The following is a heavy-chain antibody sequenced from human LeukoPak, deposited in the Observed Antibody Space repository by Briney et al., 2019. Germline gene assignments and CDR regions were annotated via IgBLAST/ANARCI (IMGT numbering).Heavy chain of an antibody. J-gene: IGHJ4*02. V-gene: IGHV3-74*01. CDR2: INSDGRSK. CDR1: GFPFSSYW. CDR3: ARPGSAPYFF. D-gene: IGHD1-14*01. Sequence: GGSLRLSCAASGFPFSSYWMHWVRQAPGKGLVWVSHINSDGRSKNYADSGKGRCTIYRDNPTKTLYLQMNSLRAEDTAVYYCARPGSAPYFFWGQGTLVTVSS.